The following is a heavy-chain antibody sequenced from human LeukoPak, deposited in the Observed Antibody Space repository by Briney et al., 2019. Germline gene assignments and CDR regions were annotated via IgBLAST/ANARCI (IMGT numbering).Heavy chain of an antibody. CDR3: AKDDIVGAPRHWFDP. Sequence: GGSLRLSCAASGFSVSSNFMTWVRQAPGKGLEWVSVLYSGGSTYYADSVKGRFTFSRDNSKNTLYLQMNSLRAEDTAVYYCAKDDIVGAPRHWFDPWGQGTLVTVSS. D-gene: IGHD1-26*01. J-gene: IGHJ5*02. V-gene: IGHV3-53*01. CDR1: GFSVSSNF. CDR2: LYSGGST.